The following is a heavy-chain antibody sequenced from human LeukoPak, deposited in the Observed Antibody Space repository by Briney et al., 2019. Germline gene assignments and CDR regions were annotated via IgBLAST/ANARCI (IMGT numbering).Heavy chain of an antibody. J-gene: IGHJ6*03. Sequence: GGSLRLSCAASGFTFSCYAMSWVRQAPGKGLEWVSAISGSGGSTYYADSVKGRFTISRDNSKNTLYLQMNSLRAEDTAVYYCAKDRASPRTYYYMDVWGKGTTVTVSS. CDR2: ISGSGGST. CDR1: GFTFSCYA. V-gene: IGHV3-23*01. CDR3: AKDRASPRTYYYMDV.